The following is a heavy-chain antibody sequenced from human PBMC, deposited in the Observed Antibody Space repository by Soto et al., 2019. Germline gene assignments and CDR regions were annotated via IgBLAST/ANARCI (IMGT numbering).Heavy chain of an antibody. CDR2: VSGSGGST. Sequence: EVQLLESGGGLVQPGGSLRLSCAASGFTFISYAMSWVRQAPGKGLEWVSAVSGSGGSTYYADSVKGRFTISRDNSKNTLYLQMNSLRAEDTAVYYCAKLYCSGGSCYPGYFEHWGQGTLVTVSS. J-gene: IGHJ4*02. CDR3: AKLYCSGGSCYPGYFEH. CDR1: GFTFISYA. V-gene: IGHV3-23*01. D-gene: IGHD2-15*01.